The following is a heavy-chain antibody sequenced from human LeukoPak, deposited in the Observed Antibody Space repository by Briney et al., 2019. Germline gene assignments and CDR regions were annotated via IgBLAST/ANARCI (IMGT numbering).Heavy chain of an antibody. CDR1: GFTFSSYA. Sequence: QPGGSLRLSCAASGFTFSSYAMHWVRQAPGKGLEWVAVISYDGSNKYYADSVKGRFTISRDNFKNTLYLQMNSLRAEDTAVYYCARDSCSGGSCYPWWAFDIWGQGTMVTVSS. J-gene: IGHJ3*02. D-gene: IGHD2-15*01. V-gene: IGHV3-30-3*01. CDR3: ARDSCSGGSCYPWWAFDI. CDR2: ISYDGSNK.